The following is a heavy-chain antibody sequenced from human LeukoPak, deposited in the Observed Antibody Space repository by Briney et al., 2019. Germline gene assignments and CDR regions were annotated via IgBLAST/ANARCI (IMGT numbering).Heavy chain of an antibody. CDR2: IYYSGST. Sequence: SETLSLTCTVSGGSISSYYWSWIRQPPGKGLEWIGYIYYSGSTNYNPSLKSRVTISVDTSKNQFSLKLSSVTAADTAVCYCARFYYYDSSGYYYSFDYWGQGTLVTVSS. V-gene: IGHV4-59*01. CDR1: GGSISSYY. J-gene: IGHJ4*02. CDR3: ARFYYYDSSGYYYSFDY. D-gene: IGHD3-22*01.